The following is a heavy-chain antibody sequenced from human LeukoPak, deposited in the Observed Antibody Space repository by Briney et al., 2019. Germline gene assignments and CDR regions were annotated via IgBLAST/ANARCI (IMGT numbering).Heavy chain of an antibody. CDR3: ARGGGRTNYYFDY. V-gene: IGHV4-61*05. CDR1: GGSISSSSYY. J-gene: IGHJ4*02. Sequence: SETLSLTCTVSGGSISSSSYYWGWIRQPPGKGLEWIGYIYYSGRTHYKPSLDSRVTISVDMSKNQFSLKLSSVTAADTAVYYCARGGGRTNYYFDYWGQGSLVTVSS. D-gene: IGHD2-15*01. CDR2: IYYSGRT.